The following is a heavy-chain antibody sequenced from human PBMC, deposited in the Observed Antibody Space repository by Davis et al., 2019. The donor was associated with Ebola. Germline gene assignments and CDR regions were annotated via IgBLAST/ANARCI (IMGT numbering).Heavy chain of an antibody. D-gene: IGHD2-21*02. CDR2: IYPGDSDT. Sequence: KVSCKGSGYSFTNYWIGWVRRMPGKGLEWMGIIYPGDSDTRYSPSLEGQVTISADKSISTAYLQWSSLKASDTAMYYCARRGIVVVTAKDAFDIWGQGTMVTVSS. J-gene: IGHJ3*02. CDR3: ARRGIVVVTAKDAFDI. V-gene: IGHV5-51*01. CDR1: GYSFTNYW.